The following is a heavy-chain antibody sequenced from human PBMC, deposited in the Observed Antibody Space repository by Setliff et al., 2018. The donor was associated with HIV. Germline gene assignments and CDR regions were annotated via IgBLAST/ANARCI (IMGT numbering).Heavy chain of an antibody. J-gene: IGHJ6*02. D-gene: IGHD3-9*01. CDR1: GFTFRSYE. CDR3: VRDTFDGRSYYGWDV. Sequence: GGSLRLSCAASGFTFRSYEMNWVRQAPGKGLEWLSYISSSCNTIYYADSVKGRFTISRDNAKNTLYLQMNSLRTEDTAVYYCVRDTFDGRSYYGWDVWGQGTTVTVSS. CDR2: ISSSCNTI. V-gene: IGHV3-48*03.